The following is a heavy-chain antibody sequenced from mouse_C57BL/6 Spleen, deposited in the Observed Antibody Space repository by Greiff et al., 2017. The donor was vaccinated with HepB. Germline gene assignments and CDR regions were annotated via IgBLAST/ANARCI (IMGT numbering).Heavy chain of an antibody. V-gene: IGHV1-15*01. CDR2: IDPETGGT. J-gene: IGHJ1*03. CDR3: ARRLYWYFDV. Sequence: VQLQQSGAELVRPGASVTLSCKASGYTFTDYEMHWVKQTPVHGLEWIGAIDPETGGTAYNQKFKGKAILTADKSSSTAYMELRSLTSEDSAVYYCARRLYWYFDVWGTGTTVTVAS. D-gene: IGHD3-2*02. CDR1: GYTFTDYE.